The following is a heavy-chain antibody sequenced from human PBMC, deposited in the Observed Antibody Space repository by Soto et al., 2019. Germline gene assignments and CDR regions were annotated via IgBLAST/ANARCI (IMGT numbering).Heavy chain of an antibody. J-gene: IGHJ4*02. D-gene: IGHD3-22*01. CDR3: ARAYDSDIFDY. CDR2: INPSGGTT. V-gene: IGHV1-46*01. Sequence: ASVKVSCKASGGTFSSYAISWVRQAPGQGLEWMGGINPSGGTTRYAQKFQGRVTMTRDTSTSTVYMELSSLRSEDTAVYFCARAYDSDIFDYWGQGTLVTVSS. CDR1: GGTFSSYA.